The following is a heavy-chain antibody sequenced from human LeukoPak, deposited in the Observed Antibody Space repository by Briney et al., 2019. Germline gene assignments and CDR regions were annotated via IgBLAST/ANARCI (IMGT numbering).Heavy chain of an antibody. D-gene: IGHD3-10*01. V-gene: IGHV3-30*18. CDR3: AKDQDYYGSGSLDH. CDR1: GFTFSSYG. CDR2: ISYDGSNK. J-gene: IGHJ4*02. Sequence: GGSLRLSCAASGFTFSSYGMHWVREAPGKGLGWVAVISYDGSNKYYADSVKGRFTISRDNSNNTLYPQMNSLRAEDTAVYYCAKDQDYYGSGSLDHWGQGTLVTVSS.